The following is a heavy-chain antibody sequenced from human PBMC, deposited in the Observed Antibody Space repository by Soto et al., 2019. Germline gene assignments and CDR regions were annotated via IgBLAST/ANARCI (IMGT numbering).Heavy chain of an antibody. CDR2: IYYSGST. J-gene: IGHJ4*02. CDR3: ARVWRPMQYEYFDL. Sequence: QVQLQESGPGLVKPSQTLSLTCTVSGGSISSGGYYWSWIRQHPGKGLEWIGYIYYSGSTYYNPSLKSRVTISVDTSKNQFSLKLSPVTAADTAVYYCARVWRPMQYEYFDLWGQGTLVTVSS. CDR1: GGSISSGGYY. D-gene: IGHD3-9*01. V-gene: IGHV4-31*03.